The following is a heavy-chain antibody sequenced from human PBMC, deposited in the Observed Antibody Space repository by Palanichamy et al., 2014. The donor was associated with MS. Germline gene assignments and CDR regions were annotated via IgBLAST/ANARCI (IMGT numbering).Heavy chain of an antibody. CDR2: IYPDGTST. V-gene: IGHV3-74*01. Sequence: EVQLVESGGGVVQPGGSLRLSCAGSGFTFSSYWMHWVRQVPGKGLVWVSRIYPDGTSTNYADSVRGRFTISRDNAKNTLYLQMNSLRAEDTAVYYCARGGAYCSGGTCYRKAFDIWGRGSMVTVSS. CDR3: ARGGAYCSGGTCYRKAFDI. CDR1: GFTFSSYW. J-gene: IGHJ3*02. D-gene: IGHD2-15*01.